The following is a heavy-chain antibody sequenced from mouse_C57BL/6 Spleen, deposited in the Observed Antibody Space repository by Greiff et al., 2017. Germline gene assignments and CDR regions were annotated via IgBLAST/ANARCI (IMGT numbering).Heavy chain of an antibody. V-gene: IGHV1-54*01. J-gene: IGHJ4*01. Sequence: QVQLQQSGAELVRPGTSVKVSCKASGYAFTNYLIEWVKQRPGQGLEWIGVINPGSGGTNYNEKFKGKATLTADKSSSTAYMQLSSLTSEDSAVYFCARDYDYEDYARDYWGQGTSVTVSS. CDR2: INPGSGGT. D-gene: IGHD2-4*01. CDR1: GYAFTNYL. CDR3: ARDYDYEDYARDY.